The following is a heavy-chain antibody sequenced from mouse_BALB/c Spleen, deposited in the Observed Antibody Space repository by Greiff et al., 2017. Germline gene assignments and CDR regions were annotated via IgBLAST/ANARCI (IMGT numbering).Heavy chain of an antibody. Sequence: VQRVESGPGLVAPSQSLSITCTVSGFSLTSYGVHWVRQPPGKGLEWLGVIWAGGSTNYNSALMSRLSISKDNSKSQVFLKMNSLQTDDTAMYYCAREGGEGTWFAYWGQGTLVTVSA. CDR3: AREGGEGTWFAY. J-gene: IGHJ3*01. CDR2: IWAGGST. CDR1: GFSLTSYG. V-gene: IGHV2-9*02.